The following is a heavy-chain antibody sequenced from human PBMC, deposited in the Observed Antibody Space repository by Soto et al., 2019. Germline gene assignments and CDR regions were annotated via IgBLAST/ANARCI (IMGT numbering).Heavy chain of an antibody. J-gene: IGHJ4*02. CDR3: ARKYSGYDLAYFDY. CDR1: GFTFSSYS. V-gene: IGHV3-21*01. D-gene: IGHD5-12*01. Sequence: EVQLVESGGGLVKPGGSLRLSCAASGFTFSSYSMNWVRQAPGKGLEWVSSISSSSSYIYYADSVKGRFTISRDNAKNSMYLQMNSLRAEDTAVYYCARKYSGYDLAYFDYWGQGTLVTVSS. CDR2: ISSSSSYI.